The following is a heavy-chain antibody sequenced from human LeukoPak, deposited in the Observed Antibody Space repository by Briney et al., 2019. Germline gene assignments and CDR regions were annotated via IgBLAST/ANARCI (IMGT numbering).Heavy chain of an antibody. Sequence: GASVKVSCKASGYTLTSYYMHWVRQAPGQGLEWMGIINPSGGSTSYAQKFQGRVTMTRDTSTSTVYMELSSLRSEDTAVYYCARGCIVVVPAAVNRAHNWFDPWGQGTLVTVSS. CDR3: ARGCIVVVPAAVNRAHNWFDP. V-gene: IGHV1-46*01. J-gene: IGHJ5*02. CDR1: GYTLTSYY. D-gene: IGHD2-2*01. CDR2: INPSGGST.